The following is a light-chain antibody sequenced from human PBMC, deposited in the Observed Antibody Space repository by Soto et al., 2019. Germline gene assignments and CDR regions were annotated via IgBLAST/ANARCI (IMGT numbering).Light chain of an antibody. CDR2: AAS. Sequence: DLQMTQSPSSLSASVGDRVTITCRASQTISSYLNWYQHKPGKAPKLLIYAASTLQTGVQSRFSGIGSGTDFTLTISSLQREDFATYYCQQSYSMPYTFGQGTNLEI. V-gene: IGKV1-39*01. J-gene: IGKJ2*01. CDR1: QTISSY. CDR3: QQSYSMPYT.